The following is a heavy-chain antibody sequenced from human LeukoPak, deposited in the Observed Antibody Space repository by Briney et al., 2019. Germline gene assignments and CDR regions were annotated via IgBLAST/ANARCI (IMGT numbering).Heavy chain of an antibody. Sequence: GGSLRLSCAASGFTLNTYGMHWVRQAPSRGLEWVAFIRFDGRNKYYADSVKGRFTISRDNSKNTLYLQMKSLRPEDTAVYYCARGDGYCSSASCSGNWGQGTLVTVSS. CDR3: ARGDGYCSSASCSGN. CDR1: GFTLNTYG. D-gene: IGHD2-2*03. J-gene: IGHJ4*02. CDR2: IRFDGRNK. V-gene: IGHV3-30*02.